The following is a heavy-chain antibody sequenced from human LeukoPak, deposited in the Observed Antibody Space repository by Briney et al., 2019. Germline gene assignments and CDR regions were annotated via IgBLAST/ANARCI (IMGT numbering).Heavy chain of an antibody. CDR1: GGSISSGSYY. D-gene: IGHD2-15*01. Sequence: SETLSLTCTVSGGSISSGSYYWSWIRQPAGKGLEWIGRIYTSGSTNYNPSLKSRVTISVDTSKNQFSLKLSSVTAADTAVYYCAREGGGYCSGGNCYSGASDIWGQGTMVTVSS. CDR3: AREGGGYCSGGNCYSGASDI. J-gene: IGHJ3*02. V-gene: IGHV4-61*02. CDR2: IYTSGST.